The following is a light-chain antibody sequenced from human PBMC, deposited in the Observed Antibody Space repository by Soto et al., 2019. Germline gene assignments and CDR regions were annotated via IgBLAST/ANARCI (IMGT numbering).Light chain of an antibody. J-gene: IGLJ1*01. Sequence: QSVLTQPPSASGSPGQSVTISCTGTSSDVGGYNYVSWYQQHPGKAPKLIIYEVRERPSGVPDRFSGSKSGNTASLTVSGLQAEDEADYNCRSYAGSDMFVFGTGTKLTVL. CDR1: SSDVGGYNY. V-gene: IGLV2-8*01. CDR2: EVR. CDR3: RSYAGSDMFV.